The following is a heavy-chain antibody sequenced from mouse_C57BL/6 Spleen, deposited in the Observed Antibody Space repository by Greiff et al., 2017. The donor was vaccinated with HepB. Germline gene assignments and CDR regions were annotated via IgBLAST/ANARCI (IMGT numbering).Heavy chain of an antibody. Sequence: QVHVKHPGAELVMPGASVKLSCKASGYTFTSYWMHWVKQRPGQGLEWIGEIDPSDSYTNYNQKFKGKSTLTVDKSSSTAYMQLSSLTSEDSAVYYCARNYGSLYYFDYWGQGTTLTVSS. CDR1: GYTFTSYW. CDR2: IDPSDSYT. J-gene: IGHJ2*01. V-gene: IGHV1-69*01. D-gene: IGHD1-1*01. CDR3: ARNYGSLYYFDY.